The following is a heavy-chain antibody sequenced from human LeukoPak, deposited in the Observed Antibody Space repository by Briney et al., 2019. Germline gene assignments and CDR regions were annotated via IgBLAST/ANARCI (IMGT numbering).Heavy chain of an antibody. CDR2: IKQDGSEK. J-gene: IGHJ4*02. V-gene: IGHV3-7*01. CDR1: GFTFSSYW. Sequence: GGSLRLSCAASGFTFSSYWMNWVRQAPGKGLEWVANIKQDGSEKYYVDSVKGRFTISRDNTKNSLYLQMNSLRAEDTAVYYCARERPGGGPDYWGQGTLVTVSS. CDR3: ARERPGGGPDY. D-gene: IGHD2-15*01.